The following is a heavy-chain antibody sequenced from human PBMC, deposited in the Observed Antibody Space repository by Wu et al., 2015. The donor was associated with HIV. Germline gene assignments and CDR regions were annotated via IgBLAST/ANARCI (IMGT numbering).Heavy chain of an antibody. CDR2: IIPIFGTA. D-gene: IGHD1-1*01. CDR1: GGTFSSYA. Sequence: QVQLVQSGAEVKKPGSSVKVSCKASGGTFSSYAISWVRQAPGQGLEWMGRIIPIFGTANYAQKFQGRVTITADESTSTAYMELSSLRSEDTAVYYCARELVGGYNWNPDHGSWFDPWGQGTLVTVSS. J-gene: IGHJ5*02. V-gene: IGHV1-69*13. CDR3: ARELVGGYNWNPDHGSWFDP.